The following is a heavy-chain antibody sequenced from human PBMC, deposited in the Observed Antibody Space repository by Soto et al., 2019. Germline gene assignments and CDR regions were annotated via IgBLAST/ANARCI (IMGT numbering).Heavy chain of an antibody. J-gene: IGHJ4*02. CDR3: ARVRDCSSTSCYFYFDY. V-gene: IGHV4-31*03. CDR1: GGSIISGGYY. CDR2: IYYSGST. D-gene: IGHD2-2*01. Sequence: SETLSLTCTVSGGSIISGGYYWSWIRQHPGKGLEWIGYIYYSGSTYYNPSLKSRVTISVDTSKNQFSLKLSSVTAADTAVYYCARVRDCSSTSCYFYFDYWGQGTLVTVSS.